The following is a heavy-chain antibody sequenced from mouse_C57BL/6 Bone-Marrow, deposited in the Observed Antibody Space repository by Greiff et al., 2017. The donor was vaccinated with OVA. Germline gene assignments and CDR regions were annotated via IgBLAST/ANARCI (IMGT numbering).Heavy chain of an antibody. Sequence: VQGVESGAELARPGASVKMSCKASGYTFTSYTMHWVKQRPGQGLEWIGYINPSSGYTKYNQKFKDKATSTADKSSSTAYMQLSSLTSEDSAVYYCACDYDTVYWGQGTTLTVSS. CDR1: GYTFTSYT. J-gene: IGHJ2*01. CDR2: INPSSGYT. CDR3: ACDYDTVY. D-gene: IGHD2-4*01. V-gene: IGHV1-4*01.